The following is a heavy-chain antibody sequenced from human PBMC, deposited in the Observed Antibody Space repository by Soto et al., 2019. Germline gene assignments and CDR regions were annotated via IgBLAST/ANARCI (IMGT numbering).Heavy chain of an antibody. V-gene: IGHV3-11*03. Sequence: GGSLRLSCAASGFTLSDYYMSWIRQAPGKGLEWVSYISSSSSYTNYADSVKGRFTISRDNAKNSLYLQMNSLRAEDSAVYYCARPSSFFDSYYFAYWGQGTPVTVSS. D-gene: IGHD3-9*01. CDR2: ISSSSSYT. J-gene: IGHJ4*02. CDR3: ARPSSFFDSYYFAY. CDR1: GFTLSDYY.